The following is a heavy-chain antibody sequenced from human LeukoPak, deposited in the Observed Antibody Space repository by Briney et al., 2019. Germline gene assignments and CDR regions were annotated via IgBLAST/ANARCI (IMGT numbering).Heavy chain of an antibody. Sequence: PGGSLRLSCAASGFTFSSYSMSWVRQAPGKGLEWVSAIGGSGGSTYYADSVKGRFTISRDNSKNTLYLQMNSLRADDTAVYYCAKVGSTVTTYYYYYMDVWGKGTTVTVSS. D-gene: IGHD4-11*01. J-gene: IGHJ6*03. CDR1: GFTFSSYS. V-gene: IGHV3-23*01. CDR2: IGGSGGST. CDR3: AKVGSTVTTYYYYYMDV.